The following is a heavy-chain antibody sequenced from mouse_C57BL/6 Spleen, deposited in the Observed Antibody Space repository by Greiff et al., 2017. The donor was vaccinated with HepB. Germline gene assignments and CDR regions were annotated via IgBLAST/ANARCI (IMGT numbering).Heavy chain of an antibody. CDR1: GYAFSSSW. V-gene: IGHV1-82*01. CDR2: IYPNSGGT. Sequence: QVQLQQSGPELVKPGASVKISCKASGYAFSSSWMNWVKQRPGKGLEWIGRIYPNSGGTKYNEKFKSKATLTVDKPSSTAYMQLSSLTSEDSAVYYCARPVVATEGYFDVWGTGTTVTVSS. J-gene: IGHJ1*03. D-gene: IGHD1-1*01. CDR3: ARPVVATEGYFDV.